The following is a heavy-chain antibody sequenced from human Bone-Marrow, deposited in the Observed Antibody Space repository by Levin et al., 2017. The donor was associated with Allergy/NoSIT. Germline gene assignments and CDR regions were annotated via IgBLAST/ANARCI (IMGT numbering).Heavy chain of an antibody. V-gene: IGHV3-48*03. Sequence: PGGSLRLSCAASGFTFRNYEMNWVRQAPGKGLEWVSYISSSATHIYDAESVKGRFTISRDNAKNSLYLQMNSLRAEDTAVYYCARGGVGVDIGAFDLWGQGTMVTVSS. CDR1: GFTFRNYE. CDR2: ISSSATHI. J-gene: IGHJ3*01. D-gene: IGHD1-26*01. CDR3: ARGGVGVDIGAFDL.